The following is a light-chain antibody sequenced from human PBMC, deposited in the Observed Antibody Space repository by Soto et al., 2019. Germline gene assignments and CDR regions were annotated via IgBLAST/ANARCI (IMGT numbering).Light chain of an antibody. CDR1: QSVSSNF. CDR3: QQYGASPST. J-gene: IGKJ2*01. Sequence: EIVLTQSPGTLSLSPGERVTLSCGASQSVSSNFLAWHQQKPGQAPRLLIYGASSRATGIPDRFSGSGSGKEFSPTISSRHPEDFAANYCQQYGASPSTFGRGTKLKIK. V-gene: IGKV3-20*01. CDR2: GAS.